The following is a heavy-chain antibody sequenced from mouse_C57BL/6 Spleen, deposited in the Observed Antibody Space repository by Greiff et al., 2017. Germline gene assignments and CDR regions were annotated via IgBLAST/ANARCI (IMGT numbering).Heavy chain of an antibody. CDR3: TRESTGPITTVVASWYFDV. D-gene: IGHD1-1*01. J-gene: IGHJ1*03. CDR1: GYTFTDYE. V-gene: IGHV1-15*01. CDR2: IDPETGGT. Sequence: QVQLQQSGAELVRPGASVTLSCKASGYTFTDYEMHWVKQTPVHGLEWIGAIDPETGGTAYNQKFKGKAILTAAKASSTAYMELRSLTSEDSAVYYCTRESTGPITTVVASWYFDVWGTGTTVTVSS.